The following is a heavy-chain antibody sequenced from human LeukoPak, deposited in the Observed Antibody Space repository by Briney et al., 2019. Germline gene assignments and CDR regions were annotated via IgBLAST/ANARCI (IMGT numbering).Heavy chain of an antibody. J-gene: IGHJ4*02. D-gene: IGHD1-26*01. V-gene: IGHV3-11*01. CDR1: GFTFEDYE. Sequence: GGSLRLSCEASGFTFEDYEMSWFRQAPGKGPEWILYISATGNTKYYADSVRGRFSISRDNAKSSLYLQMSTLRVEDTAVYYCARDGGIVGATPNDYWGQGTLVTVSS. CDR3: ARDGGIVGATPNDY. CDR2: ISATGNTK.